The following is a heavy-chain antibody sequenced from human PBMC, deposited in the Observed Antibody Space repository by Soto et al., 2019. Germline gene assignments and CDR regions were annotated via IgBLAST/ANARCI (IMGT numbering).Heavy chain of an antibody. V-gene: IGHV3-9*01. D-gene: IGHD2-2*01. CDR1: GFTFDDYA. J-gene: IGHJ3*02. CDR3: AKDMCVVPAASSCAFDI. Sequence: PGGSLRLSCAASGFTFDDYAMHWVRQAPGKGLEWVSGISWNSGSIGYADSVKGRFTISRDNAKNSLYLQMNSLRAEDTALYYCAKDMCVVPAASSCAFDIWGQGTMVTVSS. CDR2: ISWNSGSI.